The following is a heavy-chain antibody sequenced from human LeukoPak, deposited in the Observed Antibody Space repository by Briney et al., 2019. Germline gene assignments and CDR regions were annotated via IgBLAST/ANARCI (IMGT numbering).Heavy chain of an antibody. CDR3: ARSGWPMGGFDP. Sequence: SETLSLTCTVSGDSISSDTYHWGWIRPPPGQGLQWIGSVYYAGSTYYNPSLTSRVRISVDTSKDQFYLKLFPVTAADTAMYYCARSGWPMGGFDPWGQGILVTVSS. CDR2: VYYAGST. V-gene: IGHV4-39*01. D-gene: IGHD3-10*01. J-gene: IGHJ5*02. CDR1: GDSISSDTYH.